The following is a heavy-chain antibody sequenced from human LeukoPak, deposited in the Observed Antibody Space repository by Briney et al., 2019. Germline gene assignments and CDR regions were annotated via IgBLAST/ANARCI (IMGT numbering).Heavy chain of an antibody. CDR1: GGAFTSYY. J-gene: IGHJ1*01. V-gene: IGHV1-46*01. Sequence: ASVKVSCKASGGAFTSYYMHWVRQAPGQGLEWMGIINPSGGSTSYAQKFQGRVTMTRDTSTSTVYMELSSLRSEDTAVYYCARVRRDGYPYGDFQHWGQGTLVTVSS. CDR2: INPSGGST. D-gene: IGHD5-24*01. CDR3: ARVRRDGYPYGDFQH.